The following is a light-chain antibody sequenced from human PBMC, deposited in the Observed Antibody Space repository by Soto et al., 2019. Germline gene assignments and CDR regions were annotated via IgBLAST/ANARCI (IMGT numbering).Light chain of an antibody. V-gene: IGLV4-69*01. Sequence: QLVLTQSPSASASLGASVKGTCTLSSGHSSYAIAWHQQQPEKGPRYLMKLNSDGSHSKGDGIPDRFSGSSSGAERYLTISSLQSEDEADYYCQTWGTGLWVFGGGTKLTVL. CDR1: SGHSSYA. CDR3: QTWGTGLWV. J-gene: IGLJ3*02. CDR2: LNSDGSH.